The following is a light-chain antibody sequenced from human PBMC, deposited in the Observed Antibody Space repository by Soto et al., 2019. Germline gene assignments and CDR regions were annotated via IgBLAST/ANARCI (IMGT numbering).Light chain of an antibody. CDR1: SSDFGGYNY. CDR3: SSYTSSSTLYV. CDR2: DVS. J-gene: IGLJ1*01. V-gene: IGLV2-14*01. Sequence: QSELTQAASVSGSPGQSSTITCTGTSSDFGGYNYVSWYQQHPGKAPKLMIYDVSNRPSGVSNRFSGSKSGNTASLTISGLQAEDEADYYCSSYTSSSTLYVFGTGTKVTVL.